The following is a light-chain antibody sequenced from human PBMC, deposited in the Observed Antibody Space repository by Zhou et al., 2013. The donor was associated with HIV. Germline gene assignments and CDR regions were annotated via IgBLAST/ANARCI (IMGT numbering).Light chain of an antibody. CDR1: QSISSS. CDR3: QQYGDSPSS. V-gene: IGKV3-11*01. CDR2: DAS. Sequence: EIVLTQSPGTLSLSPGERATLSCRASQSISSSLAWYRQRPGQAPRLLIYDASNRATGIPARFSGSGSGTDFTLTITRLEPEDFAVYYCQQYGDSPSSFGLGTKLEIK. J-gene: IGKJ2*03.